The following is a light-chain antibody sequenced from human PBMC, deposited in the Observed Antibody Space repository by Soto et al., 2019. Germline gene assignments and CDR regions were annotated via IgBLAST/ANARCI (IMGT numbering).Light chain of an antibody. CDR2: GAS. V-gene: IGKV3-20*01. Sequence: EIVLTQSPDTLSLSPGEIGTLSCRASQSVPGNFFAWYQQKRGQAPRLLVSGASSRATGVPDRFSGSGSGTDFTLTISGLEPEDFAVYYCQQYGSSPLTFGGGTKVDIK. CDR3: QQYGSSPLT. CDR1: QSVPGNF. J-gene: IGKJ4*01.